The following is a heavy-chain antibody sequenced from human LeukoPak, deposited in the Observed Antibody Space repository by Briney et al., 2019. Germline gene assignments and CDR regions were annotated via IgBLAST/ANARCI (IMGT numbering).Heavy chain of an antibody. CDR2: IYSGGST. V-gene: IGHV3-66*01. D-gene: IGHD6-19*01. CDR1: GFTVSTNY. CDR3: ARVGQWLSYYFDY. J-gene: IGHJ4*02. Sequence: PGGSLRLSCVVSGFTVSTNYMSWARQAPGKGLEWVSLIYSGGSTYYADSVKGRFIISRDNSKNTLYLQMNSLRAEDTAVYYCARVGQWLSYYFDYWGQGTLVTVSS.